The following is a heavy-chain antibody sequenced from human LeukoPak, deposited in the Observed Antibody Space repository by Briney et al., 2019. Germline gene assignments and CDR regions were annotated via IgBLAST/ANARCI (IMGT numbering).Heavy chain of an antibody. CDR1: GGSIISSSDY. D-gene: IGHD6-13*01. V-gene: IGHV4-39*01. Sequence: PSETLSLTSTVPGGSIISSSDYWGWIRQPRGKGLEWIGSIYYSGSTYYNPSLKSRVTISVDTSKNQFSLKLSSVTAADTAVYYCARHGGGRIAAAGLKLSWCDPWGQGTLVTVSS. CDR3: ARHGGGRIAAAGLKLSWCDP. CDR2: IYYSGST. J-gene: IGHJ5*02.